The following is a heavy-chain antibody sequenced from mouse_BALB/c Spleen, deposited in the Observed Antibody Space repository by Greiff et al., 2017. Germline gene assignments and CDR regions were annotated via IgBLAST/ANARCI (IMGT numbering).Heavy chain of an antibody. V-gene: IGHV5-17*02. CDR3: ARSLSTGMDY. J-gene: IGHJ4*01. CDR1: GFTFSSFG. D-gene: IGHD4-1*02. Sequence: EVKVVESGGGLVQPGGSRKLSCAASGFTFSSFGMHWVRQAPEKGLEWVAYISSGSSTIYYADTVKGRFTISRDNPKNTLFLQMTSLRSEDTAMYYCARSLSTGMDYWGQGTSVTVSS. CDR2: ISSGSSTI.